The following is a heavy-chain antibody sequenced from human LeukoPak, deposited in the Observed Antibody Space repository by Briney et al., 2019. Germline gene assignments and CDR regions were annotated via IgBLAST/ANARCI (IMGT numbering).Heavy chain of an antibody. CDR2: ISGSGGST. CDR1: GFTFSSYA. Sequence: GGSLRLSCAASGFTFSSYAMSWVRQAPGKGLEGVSAISGSGGSTYYADSVKGRFTISRDNSKNTLYLQMNSLRAEDTAVYYCAKVSEEGAYSSGWYVEGYYFDYWGQGTLVTVSS. D-gene: IGHD6-19*01. CDR3: AKVSEEGAYSSGWYVEGYYFDY. J-gene: IGHJ4*02. V-gene: IGHV3-23*01.